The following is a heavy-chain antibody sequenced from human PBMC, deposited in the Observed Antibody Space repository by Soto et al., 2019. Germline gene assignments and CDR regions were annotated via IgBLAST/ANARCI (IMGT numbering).Heavy chain of an antibody. CDR1: GYTFTGYY. CDR2: INPNSGGT. D-gene: IGHD6-13*01. Sequence: QVQLVQSGAEVKKPGASLKVSCKASGYTFTGYYIHWVRQAPGQGLEWMGWINPNSGGTDYAQKFQGWVTMTTDTSSNTAYMDMSRLDSDDTAVYSCARDGQGTAPGGFYYYGLDVWGQGTTVTVSS. CDR3: ARDGQGTAPGGFYYYGLDV. V-gene: IGHV1-2*04. J-gene: IGHJ6*01.